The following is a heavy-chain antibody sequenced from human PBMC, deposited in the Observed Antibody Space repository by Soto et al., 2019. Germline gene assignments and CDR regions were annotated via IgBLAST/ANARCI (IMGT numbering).Heavy chain of an antibody. D-gene: IGHD1-1*01. V-gene: IGHV4-4*07. CDR1: GASISGYY. CDR3: VRDGTKTLRDWFDP. J-gene: IGHJ5*02. Sequence: QVQLQESGPGLVKPSETLSLTCTVSGASISGYYWSWIRKSAGKGLEWIGRIYATGTTDYNTYLKSRVMMSVDTSKKQFSLRLRSVTAADTAVYYCVRDGTKTLRDWFDPWGQGISVTVSS. CDR2: IYATGTT.